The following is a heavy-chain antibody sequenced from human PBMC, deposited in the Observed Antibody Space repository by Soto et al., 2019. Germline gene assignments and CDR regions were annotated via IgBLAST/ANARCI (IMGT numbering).Heavy chain of an antibody. J-gene: IGHJ4*02. D-gene: IGHD5-18*01. V-gene: IGHV3-23*01. Sequence: GGSLRLSCAASGFTFSSYAMSWVRQAPGRGLEWVSAISGSGANTYYTDSVKGRFTISRDNFKNTLYLQMNSLRAEDSAMFYYVRERSGYSYADSWGQGTLVTVS. CDR2: ISGSGANT. CDR3: VRERSGYSYADS. CDR1: GFTFSSYA.